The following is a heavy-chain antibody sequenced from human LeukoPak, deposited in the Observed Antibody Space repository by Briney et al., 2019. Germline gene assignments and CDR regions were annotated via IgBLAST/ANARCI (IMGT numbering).Heavy chain of an antibody. Sequence: GGSLRLSCAASGFTFSNHAMHWVRQAPGKGLEWGAVILYDGSNRYYADSVNGLFTISRDNSKNMLYLQMNSLRLEDTAVYYCARAKYDLWSGYYAGGFDYWGQGTVVTVAS. CDR3: ARAKYDLWSGYYAGGFDY. J-gene: IGHJ4*02. CDR1: GFTFSNHA. CDR2: ILYDGSNR. D-gene: IGHD3-3*01. V-gene: IGHV3-30*04.